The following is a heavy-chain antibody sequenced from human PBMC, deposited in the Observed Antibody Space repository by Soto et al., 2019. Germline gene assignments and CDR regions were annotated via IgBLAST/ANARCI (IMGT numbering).Heavy chain of an antibody. Sequence: QVQLQESGPGLVKPSETLSLTCTVSGGSISSYYWSWIRQPPGKGLEWIGYIYFSGGTNYNPSLKSLVPISVDTSKNQFSLKLSSVTAADTAVYYCARESRSWYGSIWDYWGQGTLVTVSS. V-gene: IGHV4-59*12. J-gene: IGHJ4*02. CDR1: GGSISSYY. CDR2: IYFSGGT. D-gene: IGHD6-13*01. CDR3: ARESRSWYGSIWDY.